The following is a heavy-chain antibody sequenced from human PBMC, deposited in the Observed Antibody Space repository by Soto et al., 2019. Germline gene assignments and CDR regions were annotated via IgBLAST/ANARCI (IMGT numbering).Heavy chain of an antibody. D-gene: IGHD1-26*01. Sequence: GASVKVSCKASGGTFSSYAISWVRQAPGQGLEWMGGIIPIFGTANYAQKFQGRVTITADESTSTAYMELSSLRSEDTAVYYCARGLVGATTSDAFDIWGQGIMVTVS. CDR3: ARGLVGATTSDAFDI. CDR2: IIPIFGTA. J-gene: IGHJ3*02. V-gene: IGHV1-69*13. CDR1: GGTFSSYA.